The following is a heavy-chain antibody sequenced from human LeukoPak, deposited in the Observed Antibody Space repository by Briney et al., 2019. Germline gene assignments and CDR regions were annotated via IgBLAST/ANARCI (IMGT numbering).Heavy chain of an antibody. CDR2: IKKDGSET. CDR3: ARDGAARGSGSFGD. D-gene: IGHD3-10*01. Sequence: PGGSLRLSCTASGFSFSSYWMSWVRQAPGKGLEWVANIKKDGSETFYVDSVKGRFTISRDNAKNSLFLQMNSLRADDTAVYFCARDGAARGSGSFGDWGQGTQVSVSS. J-gene: IGHJ4*02. CDR1: GFSFSSYW. V-gene: IGHV3-7*03.